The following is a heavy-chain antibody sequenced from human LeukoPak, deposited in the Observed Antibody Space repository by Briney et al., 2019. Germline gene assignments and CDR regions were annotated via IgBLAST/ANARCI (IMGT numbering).Heavy chain of an antibody. Sequence: GGSLRLSCAASGITFSSYGMSWVRQAPGKGLEWVSSISSTGGTTYYADSVKGRFTISRDNAKNSLYLQMNSLRAEDTAVYYCARVGYSSSLDVWGKGTTVTVSS. D-gene: IGHD6-13*01. J-gene: IGHJ6*04. CDR2: ISSTGGTT. V-gene: IGHV3-48*04. CDR3: ARVGYSSSLDV. CDR1: GITFSSYG.